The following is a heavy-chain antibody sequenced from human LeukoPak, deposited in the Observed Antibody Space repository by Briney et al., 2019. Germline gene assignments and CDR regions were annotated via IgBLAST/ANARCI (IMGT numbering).Heavy chain of an antibody. V-gene: IGHV3-74*01. CDR1: GFTFGNSW. J-gene: IGHJ3*01. D-gene: IGHD1-14*01. CDR3: IVVVEPPDSDGFDV. Sequence: GGSLRLPCAASGFTFGNSWVHWVRQAPGKGLVWVSLINADGSTTSYADSVKGRFTISRDNARNTLSLEMNSLTIEDTAVCYCIVVVEPPDSDGFDVWGQGTMITVSS. CDR2: INADGSTT.